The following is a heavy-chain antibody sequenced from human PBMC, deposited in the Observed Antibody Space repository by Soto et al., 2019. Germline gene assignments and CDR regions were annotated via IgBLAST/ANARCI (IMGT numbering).Heavy chain of an antibody. D-gene: IGHD3-22*01. CDR1: GGTFSSYA. Sequence: GASVKVSCKASGGTFSSYAISWVRQAPGQGLEWMGGIIPIFGTANYAQKFQGRVTITADESASTAYMELSSLRSEDTAVFYCAKDTYYHDSSGYYTFDYWGQGTLVTVSS. CDR2: IIPIFGTA. J-gene: IGHJ4*02. CDR3: AKDTYYHDSSGYYTFDY. V-gene: IGHV1-69*13.